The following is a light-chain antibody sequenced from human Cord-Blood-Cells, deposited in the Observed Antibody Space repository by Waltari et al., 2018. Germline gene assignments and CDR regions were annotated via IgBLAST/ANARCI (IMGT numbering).Light chain of an antibody. J-gene: IGKJ1*01. CDR1: QSVSSN. Sequence: EIVMTQSPATLSVSPGERATLSCRASQSVSSNLAWYQPKPGQAPRLLIYGASTRATGIPARFSCSGSGTEFTLTISSLQSEDFAVYYCQQYNNWPWTFGQGTKVEIK. CDR2: GAS. V-gene: IGKV3-15*01. CDR3: QQYNNWPWT.